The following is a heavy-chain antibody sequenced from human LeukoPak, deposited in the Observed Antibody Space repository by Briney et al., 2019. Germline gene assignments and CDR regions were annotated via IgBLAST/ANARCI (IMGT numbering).Heavy chain of an antibody. CDR3: ARDLRANTNVFDF. D-gene: IGHD2-8*01. J-gene: IGHJ4*02. V-gene: IGHV1-2*02. Sequence: ASVKVSFKASGYTFIGHYIHWVRQAPGQGLEWMGWMNPNTGGTIYAQKFQGRVTMTRDTSISTAYMELSTLRSDDTAMYYCARDLRANTNVFDFWAQGTLVTVSS. CDR2: MNPNTGGT. CDR1: GYTFIGHY.